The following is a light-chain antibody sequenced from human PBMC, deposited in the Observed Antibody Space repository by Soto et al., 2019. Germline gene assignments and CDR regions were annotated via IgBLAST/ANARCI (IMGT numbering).Light chain of an antibody. CDR1: QTVRNN. CDR2: GAS. V-gene: IGKV3-15*01. Sequence: EFVLTQSPGTLSLSPGERATLSCRASQTVRNNYLARYQQKPGQAPRLLIYGASTRATGIPARFSGSGSGTEFTLTISSLQSEDFAVYYCQQYNNWPQTFGQGTKVDIK. J-gene: IGKJ1*01. CDR3: QQYNNWPQT.